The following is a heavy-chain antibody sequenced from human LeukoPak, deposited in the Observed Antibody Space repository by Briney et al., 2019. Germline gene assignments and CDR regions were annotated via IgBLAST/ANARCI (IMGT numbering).Heavy chain of an antibody. V-gene: IGHV4-39*07. CDR2: IYYSGST. CDR1: GGSISSSDYY. Sequence: SETLSLTCTVSGGSISSSDYYWGWIRQPPGQGLEWIGIIYYSGSTYYNPSLKRRVTISIDTPKNQFSLKVRSMTAADTAVYYCARELENTIFGVVSRWFDPWGQGTLVTVSS. CDR3: ARELENTIFGVVSRWFDP. D-gene: IGHD3-3*01. J-gene: IGHJ5*02.